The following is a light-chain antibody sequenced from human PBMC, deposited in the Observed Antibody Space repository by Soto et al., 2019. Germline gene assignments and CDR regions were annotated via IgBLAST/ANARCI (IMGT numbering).Light chain of an antibody. CDR2: GAS. V-gene: IGKV3-15*01. J-gene: IGKJ3*01. Sequence: EIMMTQSPVTLSVSPGERATLSCRASQSVNSNLAWYQQKPGQAPRLLIYGASTRATGIPASFICNGSGTEFTLTASSLQPEDFAVYYCQQYNNWPFTFGPGTKVDIK. CDR1: QSVNSN. CDR3: QQYNNWPFT.